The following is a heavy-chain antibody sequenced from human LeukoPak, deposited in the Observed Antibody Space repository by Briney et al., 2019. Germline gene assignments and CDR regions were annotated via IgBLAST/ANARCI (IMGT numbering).Heavy chain of an antibody. Sequence: ASVKVSCKASGYTFTSYGISWVRQAPGQGLEWMGWISAYNGNTNYAQKLQGRVTMTTDTSTSTAYMELRSLRSDDTAVYYCARDQGDAYCGGDCYPYYFDYWGQGTLVTVSS. D-gene: IGHD2-21*02. V-gene: IGHV1-18*01. CDR2: ISAYNGNT. CDR3: ARDQGDAYCGGDCYPYYFDY. J-gene: IGHJ4*02. CDR1: GYTFTSYG.